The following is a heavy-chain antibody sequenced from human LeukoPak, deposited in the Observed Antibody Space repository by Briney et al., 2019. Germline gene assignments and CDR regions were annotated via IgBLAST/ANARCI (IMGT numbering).Heavy chain of an antibody. J-gene: IGHJ4*02. D-gene: IGHD3-3*01. V-gene: IGHV3-74*01. CDR1: GFAFSAYW. CDR3: VRDLIFVWTPGDDVDF. Sequence: GGSLRLSCAASGFAFSAYWMHWVCQAPGKGLEWVARINEDATTITYADSVKGRFIISRDNSKKSLYLQMNNVRAEDTAVYYCVRDLIFVWTPGDDVDFWGQGTLVIVSS. CDR2: INEDATTI.